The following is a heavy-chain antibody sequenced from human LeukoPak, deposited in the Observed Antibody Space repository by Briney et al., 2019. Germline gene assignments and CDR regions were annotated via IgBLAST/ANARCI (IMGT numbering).Heavy chain of an antibody. V-gene: IGHV3-23*01. CDR1: GFTFSSYA. Sequence: PGGSLRLSCAASGFTFSSYAMSWVRQAPVKGLELVSAISGCGGSTYYADSVKGRFTISRDNSKNTLYLQMNSLRAEDTAVYYCAKPPVLLWFGELLYITEYFDYWGQGTLVTVSS. D-gene: IGHD3-10*01. CDR2: ISGCGGST. CDR3: AKPPVLLWFGELLYITEYFDY. J-gene: IGHJ4*02.